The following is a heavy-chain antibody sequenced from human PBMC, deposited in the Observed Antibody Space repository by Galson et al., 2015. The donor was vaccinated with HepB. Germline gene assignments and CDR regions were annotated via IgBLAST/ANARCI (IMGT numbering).Heavy chain of an antibody. Sequence: QSGAEVKKPGESLKISCKGSGYRFTNYWINWVRQMPGKGLEWMGIIYPGDSDIRYSPSFQGQVTISADKSINIAYLQWSSLKASDTAIYYCARDYGDYVKALDTWSQGTMVTVSS. V-gene: IGHV5-51*01. CDR2: IYPGDSDI. D-gene: IGHD4-17*01. J-gene: IGHJ3*02. CDR3: ARDYGDYVKALDT. CDR1: GYRFTNYW.